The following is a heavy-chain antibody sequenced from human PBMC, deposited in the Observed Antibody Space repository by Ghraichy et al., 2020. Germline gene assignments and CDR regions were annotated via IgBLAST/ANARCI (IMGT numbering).Heavy chain of an antibody. V-gene: IGHV4-59*08. Sequence: SETLSLTCTVSGGSISSYYWNWFRQPPGKGLEWIGDIYYSGSTNYNPSLKSRVTISVDMSKNQFSLKLGSVTAADTAVYYCTRSFDVWGRGTLVTVSS. CDR2: IYYSGST. CDR3: TRSFDV. CDR1: GGSISSYY. J-gene: IGHJ2*01.